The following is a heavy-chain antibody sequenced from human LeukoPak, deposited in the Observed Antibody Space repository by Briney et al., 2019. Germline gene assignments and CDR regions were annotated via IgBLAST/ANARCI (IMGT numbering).Heavy chain of an antibody. Sequence: SETLSLTCTVSGGSISGYYWGWIRQSPGKRLEWIGRIDYSESTNYNPSLNGRVIISLDTSKNQFSLKMMFVTAADTAVYYCARRHGDLWGQGTLVTVSS. V-gene: IGHV4-59*01. CDR1: GGSISGYY. CDR3: ARRHGDL. CDR2: IDYSEST. J-gene: IGHJ5*02.